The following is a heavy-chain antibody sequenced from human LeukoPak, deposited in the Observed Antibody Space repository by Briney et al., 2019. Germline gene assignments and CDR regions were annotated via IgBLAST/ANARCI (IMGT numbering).Heavy chain of an antibody. J-gene: IGHJ2*01. CDR1: GDFISGSHW. Sequence: SGTLSLTCAISGDFISGSHWWSWVRLPPGKGLEWIGEIFHSGRANYNPSLRSRVTFSLDTSKNQFSLKLNSVTAADTAVYYCARVGLGWCSGCFWYFDLWGRGTLVTVSS. CDR2: IFHSGRA. CDR3: ARVGLGWCSGCFWYFDL. D-gene: IGHD2-21*01. V-gene: IGHV4-4*02.